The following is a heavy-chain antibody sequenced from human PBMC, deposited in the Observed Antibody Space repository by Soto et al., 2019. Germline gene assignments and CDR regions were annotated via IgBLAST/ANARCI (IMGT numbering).Heavy chain of an antibody. D-gene: IGHD6-13*01. CDR1: GYSFRSYW. Sequence: GEALKISCEGSGYSFRSYWIGWVRQMPGKGLEWMGIIYPGDSETRYSPSFQGQVTISADKSISTAYLQWSSLKASDTAMYYCARLPSYSSSFFAYWGQGTLVTVSS. CDR3: ARLPSYSSSFFAY. J-gene: IGHJ4*02. CDR2: IYPGDSET. V-gene: IGHV5-51*01.